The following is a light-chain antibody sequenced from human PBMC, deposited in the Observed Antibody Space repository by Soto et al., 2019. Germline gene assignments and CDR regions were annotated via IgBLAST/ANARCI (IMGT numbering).Light chain of an antibody. J-gene: IGKJ4*01. CDR1: QGISGW. CDR3: QQGNSFPLT. V-gene: IGKV1-12*01. CDR2: DAS. Sequence: DIQMTQSPSSVSASVGDRLTITCWASQGISGWLAWYQQKPGKAPNLLIYDASTLRNGVPSRFSGSGSGTYFTLTISNLQPEDFATYYCQQGNSFPLTFGGGTKVEIK.